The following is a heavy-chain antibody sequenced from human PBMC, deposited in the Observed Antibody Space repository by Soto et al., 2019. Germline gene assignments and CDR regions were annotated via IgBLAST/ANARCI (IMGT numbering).Heavy chain of an antibody. CDR1: GFSFSDHY. J-gene: IGHJ4*02. CDR3: VRLTRYYFDY. Sequence: EVQLVESGGGLVQPGGSLRLTCEASGFSFSDHYMDWVRQAPGKGLEWVGRTRNKANSYTTEYAASVKGRFTISRDDSENSLYLQMHSLKTEDTAVYYCVRLTRYYFDYWGQGTLVTVSS. CDR2: TRNKANSYTT. D-gene: IGHD4-17*01. V-gene: IGHV3-72*01.